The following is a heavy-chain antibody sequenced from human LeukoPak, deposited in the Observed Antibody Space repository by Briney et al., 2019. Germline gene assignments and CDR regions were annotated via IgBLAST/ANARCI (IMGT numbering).Heavy chain of an antibody. CDR3: ARGRGSSWWQDLDY. Sequence: EASVKVSCKASGYTFTSYDINWVRQATGQGLEWMGWMNPNSGDTGYAQKFQGRGTMTRNTSISTAYMELRSLRSEDTAVYYCARGRGSSWWQDLDYWGPGTLVTVSS. J-gene: IGHJ4*02. V-gene: IGHV1-8*01. D-gene: IGHD6-13*01. CDR2: MNPNSGDT. CDR1: GYTFTSYD.